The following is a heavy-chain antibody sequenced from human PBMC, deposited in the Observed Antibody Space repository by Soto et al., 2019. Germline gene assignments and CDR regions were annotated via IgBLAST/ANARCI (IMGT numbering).Heavy chain of an antibody. D-gene: IGHD2-8*01. CDR2: ISSSGSTI. CDR1: GFTFSSYA. V-gene: IGHV3-48*04. J-gene: IGHJ5*02. CDR3: ARDPRWCMLCFDP. Sequence: GGSLRLSCAASGFTFSSYAMSWVRQAPGKGLEWVSYISSSGSTIYYADSVKGRFTISRDNAKNSLYLQMNSLRAEDTAVYYCARDPRWCMLCFDPWGQGTQVTVSS.